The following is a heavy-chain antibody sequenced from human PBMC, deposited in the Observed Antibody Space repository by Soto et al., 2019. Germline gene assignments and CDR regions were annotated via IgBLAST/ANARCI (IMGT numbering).Heavy chain of an antibody. CDR2: INHSGST. CDR1: GGSFSGYY. V-gene: IGHV4-34*01. J-gene: IGHJ6*02. CDR3: ARVSGSYFYGMDV. Sequence: SETLSLTCAVYGGSFSGYYWTWIRQPPGKGLEWIGEINHSGSTNYNPSLKSRVTISVDKSKNQFSLKLNSVTAADTAVYYCARVSGSYFYGMDVWGQXTTVTVSS.